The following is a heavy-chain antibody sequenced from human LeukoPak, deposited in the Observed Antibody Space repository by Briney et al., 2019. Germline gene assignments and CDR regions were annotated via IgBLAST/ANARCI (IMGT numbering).Heavy chain of an antibody. CDR2: IFPGDSNT. CDR1: GYSFTSYW. D-gene: IGHD2-21*02. V-gene: IGHV5-51*01. CDR3: ASGRTYCGGDCQNDAFDI. J-gene: IGHJ3*02. Sequence: GESLKISCKGSGYSFTSYWIGWVRQMPGKGLEGMGIIFPGDSNTRYSPSFQGQVTISADKSISTAYLQWSSLKASDTAMYYCASGRTYCGGDCQNDAFDIWGQGTMVAVSS.